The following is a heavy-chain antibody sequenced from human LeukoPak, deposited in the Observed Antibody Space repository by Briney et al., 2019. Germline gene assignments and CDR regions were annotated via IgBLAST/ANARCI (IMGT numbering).Heavy chain of an antibody. CDR3: ARDPAAWDY. CDR2: IEADGTEK. D-gene: IGHD6-13*01. Sequence: GGSLRLSCVASGFTFKNYWMSWVRQAPGKGLEWVANIEADGTEKYYVDSVKGRFTVSRDNARNSLYLQMSSLRVEDTAVYYCARDPAAWDYWGQGILVTVSS. V-gene: IGHV3-7*04. CDR1: GFTFKNYW. J-gene: IGHJ4*02.